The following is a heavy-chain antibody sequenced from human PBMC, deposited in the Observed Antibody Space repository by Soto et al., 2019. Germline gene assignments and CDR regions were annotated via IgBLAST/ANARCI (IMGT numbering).Heavy chain of an antibody. CDR1: GYSFSSYG. J-gene: IGHJ5*01. D-gene: IGHD3-22*01. CDR2: INPYNGNR. CDR3: ARDRLRGFDNSGFYS. V-gene: IGHV1-18*04. Sequence: QVQLVQSGAELRKPGASVKVSCKGSGYSFSSYGIHWVRQAPGQGLEWMGWINPYNGNRNFAQKFEDRVTXTXAXSXNTAYLELRSPKSDDTAIYYCARDRLRGFDNSGFYSWGQGTLVNVSS.